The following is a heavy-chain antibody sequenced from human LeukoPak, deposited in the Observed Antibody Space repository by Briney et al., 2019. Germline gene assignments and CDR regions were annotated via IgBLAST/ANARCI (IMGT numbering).Heavy chain of an antibody. CDR1: GGSISSSNW. D-gene: IGHD1-20*01. Sequence: SGTLSLTCAVSGGSISSSNWWSWVRQPPGKGLEWIGEIYHSGSTNYNPSLKSRVTISVDKSKNQFSLKLSSVTAADTAVYYCARHAPITGTSFGVLDAFDIWGQGTMVTVSS. J-gene: IGHJ3*02. CDR2: IYHSGST. V-gene: IGHV4-4*02. CDR3: ARHAPITGTSFGVLDAFDI.